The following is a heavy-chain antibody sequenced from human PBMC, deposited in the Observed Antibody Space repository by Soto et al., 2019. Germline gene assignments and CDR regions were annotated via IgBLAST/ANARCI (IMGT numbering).Heavy chain of an antibody. J-gene: IGHJ3*02. D-gene: IGHD2-2*01. CDR1: GYTFTSYG. Sequence: ASVKVSCKASGYTFTSYGISWVRQAPGQGLEWMGWISAYNGNTNYAQKLQGRVTMTTDTSTSTAYMELRSLRSDDTAGYYCARDPRPYCSSTSCYYAFDIWGQGTMVTVSS. CDR3: ARDPRPYCSSTSCYYAFDI. CDR2: ISAYNGNT. V-gene: IGHV1-18*01.